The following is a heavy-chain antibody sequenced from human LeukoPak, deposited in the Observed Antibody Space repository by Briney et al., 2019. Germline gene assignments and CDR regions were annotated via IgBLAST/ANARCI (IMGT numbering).Heavy chain of an antibody. V-gene: IGHV1-8*01. D-gene: IGHD3-22*01. CDR1: GDNFSSYV. CDR3: ARGTYYYERSFDY. Sequence: ASVKVSCKASGDNFSSYVITWVRQAPGQGLEWMGWMNPNSGNTGYAQKFQGRVTMTRNTSISTAYMELSSLRSEDTAVYYCARGTYYYERSFDYWGQGTLVTVSS. J-gene: IGHJ4*02. CDR2: MNPNSGNT.